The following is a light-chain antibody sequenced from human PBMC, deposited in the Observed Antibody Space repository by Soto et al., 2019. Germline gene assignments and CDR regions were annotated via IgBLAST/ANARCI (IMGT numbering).Light chain of an antibody. CDR1: QSISGW. CDR3: QQYNSYWT. V-gene: IGKV1-5*01. J-gene: IGKJ1*01. CDR2: DAS. Sequence: DIHITHSQYTLSSSVVERVTITRRASQSISGWLAWYQQKPGKAPKLLIYDASSLESGVPSRFSGSGSGTEFTLTISSLQTDDFATYYCQQYNSYWTFGQGTKVDI.